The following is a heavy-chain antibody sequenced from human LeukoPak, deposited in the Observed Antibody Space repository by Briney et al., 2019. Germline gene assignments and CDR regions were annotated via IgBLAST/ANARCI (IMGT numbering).Heavy chain of an antibody. Sequence: ASVKVSCKASGYTFTSYGISWVRQAPGQGLEWMGWISAYNGNTNYAQKLQGRVTMTTDTSTSTAYMELRGLRSDDTAVYYCARDRQGIAVAGTLYYYYYGMDVWGQGTTVTVSS. J-gene: IGHJ6*02. CDR2: ISAYNGNT. CDR3: ARDRQGIAVAGTLYYYYYGMDV. V-gene: IGHV1-18*01. CDR1: GYTFTSYG. D-gene: IGHD6-19*01.